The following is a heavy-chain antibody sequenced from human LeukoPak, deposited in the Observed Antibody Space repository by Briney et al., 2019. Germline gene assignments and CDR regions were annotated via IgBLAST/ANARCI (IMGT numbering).Heavy chain of an antibody. J-gene: IGHJ4*02. CDR2: IRVKAHNYAT. CDR1: GFTFSGSA. V-gene: IGHV3-73*01. D-gene: IGHD3-16*01. CDR3: AALRPFDY. Sequence: PGGSLRLSCVTSGFTFSGSAMHWVRQAPGKGLEWIGRIRVKAHNYATVYAASMKGRFTISRDDSKNTAYLQMTSLKPEDTAVYYCAALRPFDYWGQGTLVTVSS.